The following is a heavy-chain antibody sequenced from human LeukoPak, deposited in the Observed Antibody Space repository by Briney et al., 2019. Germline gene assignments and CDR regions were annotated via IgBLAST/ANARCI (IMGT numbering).Heavy chain of an antibody. CDR1: GGSISSSSYY. V-gene: IGHV4-39*07. CDR2: IYYSGST. CDR3: ARDHSWVPYYFDY. Sequence: SETLSLTCTVSGGSISSSSYYWGWIRQPPGKGLEWIGSIYYSGSTYYNPSLKSRVTISVDTSKNQFSLKLSSVTAADTAVYYCARDHSWVPYYFDYWGQGTLVTVSS. J-gene: IGHJ4*02. D-gene: IGHD6-13*01.